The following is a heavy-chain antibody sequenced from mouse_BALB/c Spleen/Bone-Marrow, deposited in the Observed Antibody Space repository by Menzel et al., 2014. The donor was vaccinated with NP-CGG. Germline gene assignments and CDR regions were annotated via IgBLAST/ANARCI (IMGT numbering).Heavy chain of an antibody. Sequence: VHVKQSGAELVGPGALVKLSRKASGFNIKDYYMHWVKQRPEQGLEWIGWIDPENGNTIYDPKFQGKASITADTSSNTAYLQLSSLTSEDTAVYYCARGREAMDYWGQGTSVTVSS. CDR1: GFNIKDYY. CDR3: ARGREAMDY. J-gene: IGHJ4*01. CDR2: IDPENGNT. V-gene: IGHV14-1*02.